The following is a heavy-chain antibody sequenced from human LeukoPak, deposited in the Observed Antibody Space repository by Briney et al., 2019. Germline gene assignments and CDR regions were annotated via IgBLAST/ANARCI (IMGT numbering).Heavy chain of an antibody. V-gene: IGHV1-18*01. J-gene: IGHJ5*02. CDR1: GYTFTSYG. CDR2: ISPYNGNT. D-gene: IGHD2-2*01. Sequence: SVKVSCKASGYTFTSYGISWVRQAPGQGLEWMGWISPYNGNTNYEQKLQGRVTMTTDTSTSTAYMELRSLRSDDTAVYYCARVLEYCTTTSCYGRDWFDPWGQGTLVTVSS. CDR3: ARVLEYCTTTSCYGRDWFDP.